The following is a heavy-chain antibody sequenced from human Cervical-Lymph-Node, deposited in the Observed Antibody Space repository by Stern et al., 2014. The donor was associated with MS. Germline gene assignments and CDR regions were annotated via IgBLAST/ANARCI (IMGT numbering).Heavy chain of an antibody. CDR3: VRGSRWDYYFDS. J-gene: IGHJ4*02. V-gene: IGHV3-9*01. CDR2: LSWNGESL. Sequence: QLVESGGGLVQAGRSLRLSCVASGFDLNDYAMHWVRQAPGKGLQWVSGLSWNGESLGYADSVKGRFTVSRDNAKNSLYLHVSSLRAEDTALYYCVRGSRWDYYFDSWGQGTLITVSS. D-gene: IGHD1-26*01. CDR1: GFDLNDYA.